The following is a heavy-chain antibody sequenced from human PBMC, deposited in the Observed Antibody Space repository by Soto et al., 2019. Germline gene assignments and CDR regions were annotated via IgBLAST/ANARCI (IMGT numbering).Heavy chain of an antibody. Sequence: QVQLVQSGAEVQKPGASVKVSCKASGYTFTTYGISWVRQAPGQGLEGVGWISTYSGNTNSAQKLQGRGTMTTDTSTSTAYMELRSLISDDTAVYYCVTCSSGRSAFDIWGQGTMVTVSS. CDR1: GYTFTTYG. CDR3: VTCSSGRSAFDI. D-gene: IGHD3-10*02. J-gene: IGHJ3*02. CDR2: ISTYSGNT. V-gene: IGHV1-18*01.